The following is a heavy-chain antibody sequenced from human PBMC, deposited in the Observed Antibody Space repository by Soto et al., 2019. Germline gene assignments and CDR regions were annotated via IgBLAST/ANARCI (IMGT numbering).Heavy chain of an antibody. Sequence: ASVKVSCKASGYTFTSNDINWVRQASGQGLEWMGWMNPNTGGSGYAQDFQGRITMTRDTATSTAYMELTSLRSDDTAVYYCARGGPAAGYDLWGQGTLVTVPQ. V-gene: IGHV1-8*01. CDR3: ARGGPAAGYDL. D-gene: IGHD6-13*01. J-gene: IGHJ4*02. CDR1: GYTFTSND. CDR2: MNPNTGGS.